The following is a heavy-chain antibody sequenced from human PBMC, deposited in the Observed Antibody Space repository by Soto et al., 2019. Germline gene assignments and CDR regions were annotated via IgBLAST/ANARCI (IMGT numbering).Heavy chain of an antibody. D-gene: IGHD6-19*01. CDR3: ARDQSGIGWYVDWFDP. V-gene: IGHV1-3*01. J-gene: IGHJ5*02. CDR1: GYTFNSHA. Sequence: ASVKVSCKASGYTFNSHAIHWMRQAPGQRLEWMGWVNAGNGNTYYSEKFKGRVSLTRDTVATTVYMELTSLTSEDTGVYYCARDQSGIGWYVDWFDPWGQGTLVTVSS. CDR2: VNAGNGNT.